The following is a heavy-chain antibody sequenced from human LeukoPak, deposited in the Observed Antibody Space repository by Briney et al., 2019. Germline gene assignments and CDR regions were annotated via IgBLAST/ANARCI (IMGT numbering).Heavy chain of an antibody. V-gene: IGHV4-59*13. Sequence: SETLSLTCTDSGGSINNYYWTWIRQPPGKGLEYIGYSYYSGSPHYDPSLKSRATISVDTSKNQFSLKLSSVTAADTATYYCARGVFGDYGFWYIDLWGRGTLATVSS. J-gene: IGHJ2*01. CDR2: SYYSGSP. CDR3: ARGVFGDYGFWYIDL. CDR1: GGSINNYY. D-gene: IGHD4-17*01.